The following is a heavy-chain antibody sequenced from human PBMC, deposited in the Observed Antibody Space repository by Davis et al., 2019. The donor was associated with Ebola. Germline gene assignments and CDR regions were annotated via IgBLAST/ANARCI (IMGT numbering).Heavy chain of an antibody. CDR3: ARGPIFGVVREY. Sequence: PGGSLRLSCAASGFTFSSYAMHWVRQAPGKGLEWVAVISYDGSNKYYADSVKGRFTISRDNAKNTLYLQMNSLRAEDTAVYYCARGPIFGVVREYWGQGTLVTVSS. CDR1: GFTFSSYA. D-gene: IGHD3-3*01. CDR2: ISYDGSNK. J-gene: IGHJ4*02. V-gene: IGHV3-30-3*01.